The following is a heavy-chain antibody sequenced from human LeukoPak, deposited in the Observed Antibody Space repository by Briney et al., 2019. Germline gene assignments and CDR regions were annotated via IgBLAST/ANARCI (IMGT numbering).Heavy chain of an antibody. J-gene: IGHJ4*02. Sequence: ASVKVSCKASGYTFTGYYMHWVRQAPGQGLEWMGWINPNSGGTNYAQKFQGRVTMTRDTSISTAYMELSRLRSDDTAVYYCARALRKAAAGSSIGYWGQGTLVTVSS. V-gene: IGHV1-2*02. CDR1: GYTFTGYY. CDR3: ARALRKAAAGSSIGY. CDR2: INPNSGGT. D-gene: IGHD6-13*01.